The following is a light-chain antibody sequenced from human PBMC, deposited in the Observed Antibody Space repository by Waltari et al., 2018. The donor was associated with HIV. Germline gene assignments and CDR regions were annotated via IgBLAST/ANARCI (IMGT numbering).Light chain of an antibody. V-gene: IGLV1-47*01. CDR1: SSNIGSKY. Sequence: QSVLTQPPSASGTPGQRVTISCSGSSSNIGSKYVYWYQKLPGSAPKLLIYRNNQRLSGVPYRFAGAKSGTSASLAISGLRSEDEADYYCAAWDDTLSVLFGGGTKLTVL. CDR3: AAWDDTLSVL. J-gene: IGLJ2*01. CDR2: RNN.